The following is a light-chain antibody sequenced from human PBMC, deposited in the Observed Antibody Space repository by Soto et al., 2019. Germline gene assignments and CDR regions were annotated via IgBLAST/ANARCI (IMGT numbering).Light chain of an antibody. CDR3: QQYSSSPIT. CDR2: GAS. J-gene: IGKJ5*01. V-gene: IGKV3-20*01. CDR1: QSIGSSY. Sequence: EVVLTQSPGTLSLSPGERATLSCRASQSIGSSYLAWYQQKPGQAPRLLIYGASSRATGIPDRFSGGGSGTDFSLTISRLDPEDFAEYYCQQYSSSPITFGQGTRLEIK.